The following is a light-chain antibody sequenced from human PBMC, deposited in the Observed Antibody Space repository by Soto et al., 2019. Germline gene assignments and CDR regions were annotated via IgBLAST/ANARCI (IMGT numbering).Light chain of an antibody. CDR1: QRISTH. Sequence: EVVLTQSPATLSLSPGERATLSCRASQRISTHLAWFQHKPGQAPRLLIYDASSRATGIPARFSGSGSETDFTLAISSLEPEDFAVYYCQQRINWPPTFGQGTRLEIK. CDR2: DAS. V-gene: IGKV3-11*01. CDR3: QQRINWPPT. J-gene: IGKJ5*01.